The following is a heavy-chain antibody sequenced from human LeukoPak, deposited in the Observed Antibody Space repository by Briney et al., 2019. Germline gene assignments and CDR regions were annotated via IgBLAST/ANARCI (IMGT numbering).Heavy chain of an antibody. J-gene: IGHJ4*02. V-gene: IGHV3-20*04. CDR2: INWNAGTT. CDR1: GFTFDDYG. CDR3: ARGAFYSSAWYVDY. D-gene: IGHD6-19*01. Sequence: GGSLRLSCAASGFTFDDYGMSWVRQAPAKGLEWGSGINWNAGTTHYADSVKGRFTISRDNAKNSLYLQMNSLRVEDTALYYCARGAFYSSAWYVDYWGQGALVTVSS.